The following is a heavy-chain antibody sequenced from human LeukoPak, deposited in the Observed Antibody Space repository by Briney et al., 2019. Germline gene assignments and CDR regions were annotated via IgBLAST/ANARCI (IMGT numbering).Heavy chain of an antibody. Sequence: GRSLRLSCAASGFTFDDYAMHWVRQAPGKGLEGVSGISWNSGSIVYADSVKGRSTISRDNAKNSLYLQMNSLRAEDTALYYCAKDKGAGGSYFKNWGQGTLVTVSS. CDR3: AKDKGAGGSYFKN. CDR1: GFTFDDYA. V-gene: IGHV3-9*01. J-gene: IGHJ4*02. CDR2: ISWNSGSI. D-gene: IGHD3-16*01.